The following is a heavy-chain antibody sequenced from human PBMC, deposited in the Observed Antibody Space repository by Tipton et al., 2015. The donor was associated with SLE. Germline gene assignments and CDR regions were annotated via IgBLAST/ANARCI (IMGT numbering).Heavy chain of an antibody. D-gene: IGHD3-22*01. CDR3: ARQGDSSASVDGFDV. CDR1: GYSFTTYW. Sequence: QLVQSGAEVKQPGESLKISCKGSGYSFTTYWIGWVRQMPGKGLEWMGIIDPGDSYTTYSPSFEGNVTISVDKSISTTYLQWSSLKASDTAIYYCARQGDSSASVDGFDVWGQGTMVTVS. J-gene: IGHJ3*01. V-gene: IGHV5-51*01. CDR2: IDPGDSYT.